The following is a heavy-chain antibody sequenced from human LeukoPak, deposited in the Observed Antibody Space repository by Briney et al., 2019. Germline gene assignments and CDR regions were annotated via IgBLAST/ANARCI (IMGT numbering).Heavy chain of an antibody. V-gene: IGHV3-7*01. CDR3: ARDDTHYGSSGSFYDAFDI. CDR1: GFTFSVYS. CDR2: IRRDGSET. Sequence: PGGSLRLSCAASGFTFSVYSMNWVRQAPGKGLEWVANIRRDGSETHYVDSVMGRFTISRDNAKNSLYLQMNSLRAEDTAVYYCARDDTHYGSSGSFYDAFDIWGQGTMVTVSS. D-gene: IGHD3-22*01. J-gene: IGHJ3*02.